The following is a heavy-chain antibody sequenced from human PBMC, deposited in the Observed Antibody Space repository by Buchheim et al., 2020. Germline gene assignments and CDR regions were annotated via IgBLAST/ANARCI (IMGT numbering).Heavy chain of an antibody. J-gene: IGHJ4*02. CDR2: ISYDGSNK. Sequence: QVQLVESGGGVVQPGRSLRLSCAASGFTFSSYGMHWVRQAPGKGLEWVAVISYDGSNKYYADSVRGRFTIFRDNSKNTLYLQMNSLRAEDTAVYYCAKSSKAYYDFWSGPDYWGQGTL. D-gene: IGHD3-3*01. CDR1: GFTFSSYG. V-gene: IGHV3-30*18. CDR3: AKSSKAYYDFWSGPDY.